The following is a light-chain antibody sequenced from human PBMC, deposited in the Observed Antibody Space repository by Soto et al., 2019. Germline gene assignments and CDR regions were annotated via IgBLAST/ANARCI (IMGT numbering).Light chain of an antibody. CDR2: DVS. CDR1: TSDVGSYNS. V-gene: IGLV2-14*01. J-gene: IGLJ1*01. CDR3: TSYTSCSSYV. Sequence: QSVLTQPASVSGSPGQSITISCTGTTSDVGSYNSVSWYQQYPGKAPKLMIHDVSNRPSGVSNRFSGSKSGNTASLTISGLQAEDEADYYCTSYTSCSSYVFVSGTKVTVL.